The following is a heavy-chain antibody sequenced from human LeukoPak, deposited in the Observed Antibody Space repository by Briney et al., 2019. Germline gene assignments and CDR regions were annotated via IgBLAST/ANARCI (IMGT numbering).Heavy chain of an antibody. CDR3: ARDFMNHKAAYDMDV. CDR2: IIPILGIA. V-gene: IGHV1-69*04. D-gene: IGHD6-25*01. CDR1: GGTFSSYA. J-gene: IGHJ6*02. Sequence: SVKVSCKASGGTFSSYAISWVRQAPGQGLEWMGRIIPILGIANYAQKFQGRVTITADKSTSTAYMELSSLRSEDTAVYYCARDFMNHKAAYDMDVWGQGTTVTVSS.